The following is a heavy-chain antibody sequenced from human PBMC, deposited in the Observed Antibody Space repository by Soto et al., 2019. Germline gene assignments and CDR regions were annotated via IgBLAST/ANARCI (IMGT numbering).Heavy chain of an antibody. CDR1: GGTFSSYT. CDR3: ARQGPRYY. CDR2: IIPILGIA. Sequence: QVQLVQSGAEVKQPGSSVKVSCKASGGTFSSYTISWVRQAPGQGLEWMGRIIPILGIANYAQKFQGRVTITDDKSTSTAYMELSSLRSEDTAVYYCARQGPRYYWGQGTLVTVSS. J-gene: IGHJ4*02. V-gene: IGHV1-69*02.